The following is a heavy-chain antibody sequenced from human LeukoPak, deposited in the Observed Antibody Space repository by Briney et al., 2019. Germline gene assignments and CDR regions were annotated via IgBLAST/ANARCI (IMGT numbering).Heavy chain of an antibody. D-gene: IGHD6-19*01. Sequence: GGSLRLSCAVSGLTFRHAWMSWVREAPGKGLEWVGRIKTYADGGTRDYSAPVKGRFSISRDDSKNTLYLQTDSLKTDGTGVYYGTPPPGAGSVDYWGQGTLDTVSS. J-gene: IGHJ4*02. CDR1: GLTFRHAW. V-gene: IGHV3-15*01. CDR3: TPPPGAGSVDY. CDR2: IKTYADGGTR.